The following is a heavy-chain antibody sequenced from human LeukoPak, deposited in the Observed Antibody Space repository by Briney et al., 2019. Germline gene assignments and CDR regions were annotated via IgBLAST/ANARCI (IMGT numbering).Heavy chain of an antibody. CDR1: GYTFTSYD. D-gene: IGHD2-2*01. V-gene: IGHV1-8*03. CDR3: AKDPTIVVVPAATGYNY. Sequence: ASVKVSCKASGYTFTSYDINWVRQATGQGLEWMGWMNPNSGNTGYAQKFQGRVTITRNTSISTAYMELSSLRSEDTAVYYCAKDPTIVVVPAATGYNYWGQGTLVTVSS. J-gene: IGHJ4*02. CDR2: MNPNSGNT.